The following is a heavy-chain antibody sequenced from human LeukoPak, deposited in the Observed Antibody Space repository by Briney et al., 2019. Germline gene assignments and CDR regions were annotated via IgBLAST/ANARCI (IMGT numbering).Heavy chain of an antibody. CDR1: GFTFSNSW. D-gene: IGHD2/OR15-2a*01. CDR2: IKEDGSEK. CDR3: ARGRRGTQYQVFDS. J-gene: IGHJ5*01. V-gene: IGHV3-7*04. Sequence: GGSLRLSCVASGFTFSNSWMNWVRQAPEKGLEWVANIKEDGSEKYYLESVKGRFTISRDNAKNSLYLQMNSLRDEDTALYYCARGRRGTQYQVFDSWGQGTLVTVSS.